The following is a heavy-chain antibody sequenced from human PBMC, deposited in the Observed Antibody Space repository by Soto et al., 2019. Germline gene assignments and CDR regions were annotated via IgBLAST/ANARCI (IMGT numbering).Heavy chain of an antibody. J-gene: IGHJ6*03. CDR3: VKGAAAFRDYYYMDV. CDR2: ISSNGGST. CDR1: GFTFSSYA. D-gene: IGHD6-13*01. Sequence: GGSLRLSCSASGFTFSSYAMHWVRQAPGKGLEYVSAISSNGGSTYYADSVKGRFTISRDNSKNTLYLQMSSLRAEDAAVYYCVKGAAAFRDYYYMDVWGKGTTVTVSS. V-gene: IGHV3-64D*09.